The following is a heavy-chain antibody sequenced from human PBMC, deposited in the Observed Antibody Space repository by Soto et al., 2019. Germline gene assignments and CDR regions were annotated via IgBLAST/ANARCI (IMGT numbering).Heavy chain of an antibody. CDR1: GYTFTGYY. V-gene: IGHV1-2*04. D-gene: IGHD4-17*01. J-gene: IGHJ4*02. CDR3: ARASTVTTPTYFDY. Sequence: ASVKVSCKASGYTFTGYYMHWVRQAPGQGLEWMGWINPNSGGTNYAQKFQGWVTMTRDTSISTAYMELSRLRSDDTAVYYCARASTVTTPTYFDYWGQGTLVTVSS. CDR2: INPNSGGT.